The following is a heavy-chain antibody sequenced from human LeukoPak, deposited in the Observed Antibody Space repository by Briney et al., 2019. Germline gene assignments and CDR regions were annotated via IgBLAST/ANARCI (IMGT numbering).Heavy chain of an antibody. Sequence: GGSLRLSCAASGFTFSSYTMNWVRQAPGKGLEWVSSISSSSTYIYYADSLKGRFTISRDNAKNSLYLQMNSLRAEDTAVYYCARLDYVDAFDIWGQGTMVTVSS. CDR1: GFTFSSYT. CDR3: ARLDYVDAFDI. CDR2: ISSSSTYI. D-gene: IGHD4-17*01. V-gene: IGHV3-21*01. J-gene: IGHJ3*02.